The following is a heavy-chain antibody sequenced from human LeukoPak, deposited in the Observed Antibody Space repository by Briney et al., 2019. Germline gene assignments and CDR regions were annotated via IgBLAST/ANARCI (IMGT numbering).Heavy chain of an antibody. CDR2: MSAFGGST. D-gene: IGHD6-19*01. CDR1: GFTFSNYA. V-gene: IGHV3-23*01. Sequence: PGGSLRLSCAASGFTFSNYAMTWVRQAPGKGLEWVSAMSAFGGSTYYADSVKGRFTISRDNSKNTLYLQMNSLRAEDTAVYYCAVQYSSGWYLGRYYYGMDVWGQGTTVTVSS. J-gene: IGHJ6*02. CDR3: AVQYSSGWYLGRYYYGMDV.